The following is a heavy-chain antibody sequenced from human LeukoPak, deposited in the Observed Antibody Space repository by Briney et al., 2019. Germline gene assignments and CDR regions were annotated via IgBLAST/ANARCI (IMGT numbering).Heavy chain of an antibody. CDR3: ASAFYSGSYLH. CDR1: GGSFSAYY. V-gene: IGHV4-34*01. Sequence: SETLSLTCAVYGGSFSAYYWSWIRQPPGKGLEWIGEINHSGSTNYNPSLKSRVTISVDTSKNQFSLKLSSVTAADTAVYYCASAFYSGSYLHWGQGTLVTVSS. CDR2: INHSGST. J-gene: IGHJ4*02. D-gene: IGHD1-26*01.